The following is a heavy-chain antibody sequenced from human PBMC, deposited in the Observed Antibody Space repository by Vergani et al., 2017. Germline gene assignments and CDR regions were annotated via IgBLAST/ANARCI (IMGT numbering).Heavy chain of an antibody. V-gene: IGHV5-51*01. CDR2: MYPADSDT. D-gene: IGHD1-1*01. Sequence: EVELVQSGPEMRKPGESLKISCKGSEYSFGNYWIGWVRQMPGKGLEWMGIMYPADSDTRYSPSFQGQVTISADKSISTAFLQWDSLKASDTALYYCARHTTYTDYWGQGTLVTVSS. J-gene: IGHJ4*02. CDR1: EYSFGNYW. CDR3: ARHTTYTDY.